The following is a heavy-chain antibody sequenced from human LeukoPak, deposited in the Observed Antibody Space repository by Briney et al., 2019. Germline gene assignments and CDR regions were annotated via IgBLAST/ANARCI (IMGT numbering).Heavy chain of an antibody. CDR2: ISYDGSNK. CDR1: GFTFSSYG. CDR3: AKDLGYKWELLRGSDY. V-gene: IGHV3-30*18. J-gene: IGHJ4*02. Sequence: GRSLRLSCAASGFTFSSYGMHWVRQAPGKGLEWVAVISYDGSNKYYADSVKGRFTISRDSSKNTLYLQMNSLRAEDTAVYYCAKDLGYKWELLRGSDYWGQGTLVTVSS. D-gene: IGHD1-26*01.